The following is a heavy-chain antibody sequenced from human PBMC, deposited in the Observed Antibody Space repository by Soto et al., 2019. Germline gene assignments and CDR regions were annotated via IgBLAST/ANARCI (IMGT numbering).Heavy chain of an antibody. CDR1: GYTFTGYD. J-gene: IGHJ5*02. CDR3: ARYRSSSTTRYRGIYCFNP. Sequence: ASVKVSCKASGYTFTGYDMHWVRQAPGQGLEWMGWINPNSDGTNYAQKFQGRVTMTRDTSISTAYMELRRLRSDDTAVYYCARYRSSSTTRYRGIYCFNPWGKGTLVTVSS. V-gene: IGHV1-2*02. CDR2: INPNSDGT. D-gene: IGHD2-2*01.